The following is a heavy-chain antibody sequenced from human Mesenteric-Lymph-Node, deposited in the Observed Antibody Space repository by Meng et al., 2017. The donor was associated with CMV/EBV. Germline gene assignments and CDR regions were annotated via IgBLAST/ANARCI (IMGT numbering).Heavy chain of an antibody. Sequence: ASVKVSCKASGYTFTGYYMHWVRQAAGQGLEGMGWINPNSGGTNYAQKFQGRVTMTRDTSISTAYMELRRLRSDDPTVYYCAREGARGYCGSTSCPMVWAFDPWGQGTLVTVSS. V-gene: IGHV1-2*02. J-gene: IGHJ5*02. D-gene: IGHD2-2*01. CDR3: AREGARGYCGSTSCPMVWAFDP. CDR1: GYTFTGYY. CDR2: INPNSGGT.